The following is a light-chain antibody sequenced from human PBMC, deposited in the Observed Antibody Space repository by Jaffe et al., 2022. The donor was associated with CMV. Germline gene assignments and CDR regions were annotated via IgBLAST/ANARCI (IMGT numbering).Light chain of an antibody. Sequence: EIVMTQSLDILSVSPGERATLSCRASQSVSRNLAWYQQKPGQAPRLLIYGASTRATSFPARFSGSGSGTEFTLTINSLQAEDFAFYYCQQYDSWPPTFGGGTKVEIK. CDR2: GAS. CDR1: QSVSRN. V-gene: IGKV3-15*01. J-gene: IGKJ4*01. CDR3: QQYDSWPPT.